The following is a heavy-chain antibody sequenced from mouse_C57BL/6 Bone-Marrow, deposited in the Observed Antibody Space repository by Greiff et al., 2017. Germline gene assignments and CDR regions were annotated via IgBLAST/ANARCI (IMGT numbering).Heavy chain of an antibody. V-gene: IGHV1-64*01. CDR2: IHPNSGST. Sequence: QVQLQQPGAELVKPGASVKLSCKASGYTFTSYWMHWVKQRPGQGLEWIGMIHPNSGSTNYNEKFKSKATLTVDKSSSTAYMQLSSLTSEDSAVYYCARSNGPPYYFDNWGQGTNRTVSS. D-gene: IGHD1-2*01. CDR3: ARSNGPPYYFDN. CDR1: GYTFTSYW. J-gene: IGHJ2*01.